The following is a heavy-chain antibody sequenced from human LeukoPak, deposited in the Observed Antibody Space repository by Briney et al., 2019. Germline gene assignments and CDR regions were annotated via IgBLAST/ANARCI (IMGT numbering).Heavy chain of an antibody. CDR3: ARHADTAMALGAYYFDY. CDR2: IYYSGST. D-gene: IGHD5-18*01. J-gene: IGHJ4*02. V-gene: IGHV4-39*01. Sequence: SSETLSLTCTVSGGSISSSSYYWGWIRQPPGKGLEWIGSIYYSGSTYYNPSLKSRVTISVDTSKNQFSLKLSSVTAADTAVYYCARHADTAMALGAYYFDYWGQGTLVTVSS. CDR1: GGSISSSSYY.